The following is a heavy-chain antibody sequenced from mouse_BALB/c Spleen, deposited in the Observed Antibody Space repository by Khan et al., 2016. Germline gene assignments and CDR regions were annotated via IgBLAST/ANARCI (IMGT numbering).Heavy chain of an antibody. Sequence: EVKLLESGGGLVQPGGSLKLSCAASGFAFSRYWMSWVRQAPGKGLEWIGEINPDSSTINYTPSLKDKFIISRDNAKNTLYLQMSKVRSEDTALYYCASAFWYFDVWGAGTTVTVSS. CDR3: ASAFWYFDV. V-gene: IGHV4-1*02. J-gene: IGHJ1*01. CDR1: GFAFSRYW. CDR2: INPDSSTI.